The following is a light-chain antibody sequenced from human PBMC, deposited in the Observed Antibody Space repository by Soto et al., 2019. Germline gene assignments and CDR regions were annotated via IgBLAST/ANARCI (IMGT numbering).Light chain of an antibody. Sequence: EIVLTQSPGTLSLSPGERATLSCRASQSVSSTYLAWYQQKPGQPPRLLIYGTSSRAPGIPDRFSGSGSGTDFTLTICRLEPEDFAVYYCQQYGSSPPLTFGAGTKVEI. CDR1: QSVSSTY. CDR2: GTS. CDR3: QQYGSSPPLT. J-gene: IGKJ4*01. V-gene: IGKV3-20*01.